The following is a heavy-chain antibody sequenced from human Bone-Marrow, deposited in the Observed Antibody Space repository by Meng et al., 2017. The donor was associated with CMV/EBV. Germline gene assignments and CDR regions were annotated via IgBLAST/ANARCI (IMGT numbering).Heavy chain of an antibody. CDR1: GFTFDDYG. J-gene: IGHJ6*02. V-gene: IGHV3-20*04. CDR3: ARVQYYDILTGYLGIDYYYYGMDV. Sequence: GESLKISCAASGFTFDDYGMSWVRQAPGKGLEWVSGINWNGGSTGYADSVKGRFTISRDNAKNSLYLQMNSLRAEDTALYYCARVQYYDILTGYLGIDYYYYGMDVWGQGTTVTVSS. CDR2: INWNGGST. D-gene: IGHD3-9*01.